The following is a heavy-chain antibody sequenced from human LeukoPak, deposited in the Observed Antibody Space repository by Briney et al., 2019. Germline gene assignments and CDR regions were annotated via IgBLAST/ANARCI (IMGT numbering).Heavy chain of an antibody. CDR2: IIPILGIA. CDR3: ARGGQAALTIDY. V-gene: IGHV1-69*04. D-gene: IGHD6-6*01. CDR1: EGTFSSYA. J-gene: IGHJ4*02. Sequence: SVKVSCKASEGTFSSYAISWVRQAPGQGLEWMGRIIPILGIANYAQKFQGRVTITADKSTSTAYMELSSLRSEDTAVYYCARGGQAALTIDYWGQGTLVTVSS.